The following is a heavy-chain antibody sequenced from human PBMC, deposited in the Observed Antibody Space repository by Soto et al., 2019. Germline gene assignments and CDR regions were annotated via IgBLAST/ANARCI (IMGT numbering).Heavy chain of an antibody. V-gene: IGHV3-30*18. CDR3: AKDLRLGGIAAAVPGY. CDR2: ISYDGSNK. CDR1: GFTFSSYG. J-gene: IGHJ4*02. Sequence: GGSLRLSCAASGFTFSSYGMHWVRQAPGKGLEWVAVISYDGSNKYYADSVKGRFTISRDNSKNTLYLQMNSLRAEDTAVYYCAKDLRLGGIAAAVPGYWGQGTLVTVSS. D-gene: IGHD6-13*01.